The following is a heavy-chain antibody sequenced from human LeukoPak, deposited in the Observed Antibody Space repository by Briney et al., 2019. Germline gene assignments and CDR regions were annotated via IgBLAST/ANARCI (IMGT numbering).Heavy chain of an antibody. V-gene: IGHV3-48*02. CDR1: EFAFSTYN. J-gene: IGHJ4*02. CDR2: ISTGSSTT. CDR3: ARVAAGYSVNYFDY. Sequence: GGSLRLSCAASEFAFSTYNMNWVRQAPGKGLEWVSYISTGSSTTYYADSVKGRFAISRDNVENSLYLQMNSLRDEDTAVYYCARVAAGYSVNYFDYWGQGTLVTVSS. D-gene: IGHD4-23*01.